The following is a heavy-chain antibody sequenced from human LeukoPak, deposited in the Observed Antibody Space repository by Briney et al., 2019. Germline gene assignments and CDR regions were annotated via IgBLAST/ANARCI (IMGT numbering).Heavy chain of an antibody. CDR1: GLTFSSYS. D-gene: IGHD2-2*01. CDR3: ARVPAAIDY. Sequence: AGGSLRLSCAASGLTFSSYSVNWVRQAPGKGLELVSSISTSSSYIYYAASVKGRFTITRDNAKNSPYLQMTSLRAEDTAVYYCARVPAAIDYWGQGSLVTASS. V-gene: IGHV3-21*01. CDR2: ISTSSSYI. J-gene: IGHJ4*02.